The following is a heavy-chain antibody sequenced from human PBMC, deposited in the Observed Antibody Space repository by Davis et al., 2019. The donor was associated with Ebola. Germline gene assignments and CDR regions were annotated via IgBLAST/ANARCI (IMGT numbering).Heavy chain of an antibody. V-gene: IGHV3-53*01. J-gene: IGHJ4*02. CDR2: THSGGST. Sequence: GESLKISCAASGFTVSSNYMSWVRQAPGKGLEWVSVTHSGGSTYYADSVKGRFTISRDNSKNTLYLQMNSLRAEDTAVYYCARAPGLGATFDYWGQGTLVTVSS. CDR1: GFTVSSNY. D-gene: IGHD1-26*01. CDR3: ARAPGLGATFDY.